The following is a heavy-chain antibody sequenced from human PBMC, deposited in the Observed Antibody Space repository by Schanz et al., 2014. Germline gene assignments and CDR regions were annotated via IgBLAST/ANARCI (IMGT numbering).Heavy chain of an antibody. Sequence: EVQLLESGGGLVQPGGSLRLSCAASGFTFRGYAMSWVRQAPGRGLEWVSIISGSGGNTYYADAVRGRFTISRDNAKNTLYLQMNTLRAEDTAVYYCARKMKLGVYGGKGHDSLDIWGQGTMVTVSS. CDR3: ARKMKLGVYGGKGHDSLDI. J-gene: IGHJ3*02. V-gene: IGHV3-23*01. CDR1: GFTFRGYA. D-gene: IGHD4-17*01. CDR2: ISGSGGNT.